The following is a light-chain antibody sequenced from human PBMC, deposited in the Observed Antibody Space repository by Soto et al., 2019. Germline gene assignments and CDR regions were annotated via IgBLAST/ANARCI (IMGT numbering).Light chain of an antibody. CDR3: QQYGSSPPWT. CDR2: DAS. V-gene: IGKV3-20*01. CDR1: QSVSSN. Sequence: EIVMTQSPATLSVSPGERATLSCRASQSVSSNLAWYQQKPGQAPRLLISDASSRATGIPDRFSGSGSGTDFTLTISRLEPEDFAVYYCQQYGSSPPWTFGQGTKVDIK. J-gene: IGKJ1*01.